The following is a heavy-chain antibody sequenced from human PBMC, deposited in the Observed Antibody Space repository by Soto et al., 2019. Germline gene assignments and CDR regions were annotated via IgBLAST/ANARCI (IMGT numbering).Heavy chain of an antibody. V-gene: IGHV1-69*08. CDR2: IIPILGET. D-gene: IGHD3-16*01. J-gene: IGHJ6*02. CDR1: GTIFSSYT. CDR3: ARGLGGRMED. Sequence: QVQLVQSGAEVKKPGSSVRVSCKASGTIFSSYTISWVRQAPGQGLEWMGRIIPILGETNSAQKFQDRVRLTADKATNKAYMELNSRRLTDTAVYYCARGLGGRMEDWGQGTTVTVSS.